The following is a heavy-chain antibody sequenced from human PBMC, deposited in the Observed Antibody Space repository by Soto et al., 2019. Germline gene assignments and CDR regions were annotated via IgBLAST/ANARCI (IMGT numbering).Heavy chain of an antibody. D-gene: IGHD3-22*01. CDR2: IYSGGST. J-gene: IGHJ4*02. CDR1: GFTVSSNY. V-gene: IGHV3-66*01. CDR3: ASRAGYYDSSGYYSLDY. Sequence: GGSLRLSCAASGFTVSSNYMSWVRQAPGKGLEWVSVIYSGGSTYYADSVKGRFTISRHNSKNTLYLQMNSLRAEDTAVYYCASRAGYYDSSGYYSLDYWGQGTLVTVSS.